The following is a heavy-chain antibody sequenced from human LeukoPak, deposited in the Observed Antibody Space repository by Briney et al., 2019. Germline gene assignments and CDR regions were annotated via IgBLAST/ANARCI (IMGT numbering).Heavy chain of an antibody. CDR1: GFTFDDYA. CDR3: AKGTSSVVPAASDS. Sequence: GGSLRLSCEVSGFTFDDYAMHWVRQAPGKGLEWVSGITWDSGVKEYADSVKGRFTISRDNAKKSLYLQMNSLRTEDTALYYCAKGTSSVVPAASDSWGQGTLVTVSS. D-gene: IGHD2-2*01. J-gene: IGHJ4*02. V-gene: IGHV3-9*01. CDR2: ITWDSGVK.